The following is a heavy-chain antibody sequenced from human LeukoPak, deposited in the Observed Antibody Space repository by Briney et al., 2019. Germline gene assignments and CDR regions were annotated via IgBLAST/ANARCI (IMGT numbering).Heavy chain of an antibody. CDR1: GYTFTGYY. CDR3: ARGDYYGSYAFDI. D-gene: IGHD3-10*01. CDR2: INPNSGGT. J-gene: IGHJ3*02. V-gene: IGHV1-2*04. Sequence: ASVKVSCKASGYTFTGYYMHWVRQAPGQGLEWMGWINPNSGGTNYAQKFQGWVTMTRDTSISTAYMELSRLRSDDTAVYYCARGDYYGSYAFDIWGQGTIVTVSS.